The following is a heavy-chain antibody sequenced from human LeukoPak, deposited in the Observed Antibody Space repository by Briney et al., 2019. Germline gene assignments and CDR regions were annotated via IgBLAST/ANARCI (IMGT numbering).Heavy chain of an antibody. V-gene: IGHV1-24*01. CDR2: FDPEDGET. Sequence: ASVKVSCKVPGYTLTELSMHWVRQAPGKGLEWMGGFDPEDGETIYAQKFQGRVTMTEDTSTDTAYMELSSLRSEDTAVYYCATLTLIRGVIITRLSHWFDPWGQGTLVTVSS. CDR3: ATLTLIRGVIITRLSHWFDP. CDR1: GYTLTELS. J-gene: IGHJ5*02. D-gene: IGHD3-10*01.